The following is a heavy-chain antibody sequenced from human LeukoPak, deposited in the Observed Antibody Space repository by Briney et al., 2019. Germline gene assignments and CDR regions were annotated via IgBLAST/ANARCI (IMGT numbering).Heavy chain of an antibody. CDR3: AREILSVYYFDY. CDR2: INPSGGST. V-gene: IGHV1-46*01. Sequence: ASVKVSRKASGYTFTSYYMHWVRQAPGQGLEWMGIINPSGGSTSYAQKFQGRVTMTRDTSTSTVYMELSSLRSEDTAVYYCAREILSVYYFDYWGQGTLVTVSS. CDR1: GYTFTSYY. D-gene: IGHD3-9*01. J-gene: IGHJ4*02.